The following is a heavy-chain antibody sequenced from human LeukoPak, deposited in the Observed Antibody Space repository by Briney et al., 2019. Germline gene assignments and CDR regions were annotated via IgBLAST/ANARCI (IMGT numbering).Heavy chain of an antibody. D-gene: IGHD5-18*01. Sequence: GGSLRLSCAASGFTFDDYGMSWVRQAPGEGLVWVSRISPDGSSATYADSVKGRFTISRDNAKNTLYLQVNSLRAEDTAVYYCARDSRGYSLVNYCEYWGLGTLVTVSS. J-gene: IGHJ4*02. CDR1: GFTFDDYG. CDR3: ARDSRGYSLVNYCEY. V-gene: IGHV3-74*01. CDR2: ISPDGSSA.